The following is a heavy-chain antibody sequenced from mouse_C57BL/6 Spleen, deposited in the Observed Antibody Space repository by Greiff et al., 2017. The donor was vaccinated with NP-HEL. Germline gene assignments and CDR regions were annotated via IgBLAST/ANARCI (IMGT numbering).Heavy chain of an antibody. V-gene: IGHV1-61*01. CDR1: GYTFTSYW. D-gene: IGHD2-4*01. CDR3: ARREDYDGLAY. J-gene: IGHJ3*01. CDR2: IYPSDSET. Sequence: QVQLQQPGAELVRPGSSVKLSCKASGYTFTSYWMDWVKQRPGQGLEWIGNIYPSDSETHYNQKFKDKATLTVDKSSSTAYMQLSSLTSEDSAVYYCARREDYDGLAYWGQGTLVTVSA.